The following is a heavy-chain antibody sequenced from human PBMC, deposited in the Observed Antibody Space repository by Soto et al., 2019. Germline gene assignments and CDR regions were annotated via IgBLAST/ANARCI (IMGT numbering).Heavy chain of an antibody. CDR3: ARHHGPTTSENWFDP. D-gene: IGHD5-12*01. CDR2: ISTYSGDT. J-gene: IGHJ5*02. Sequence: ASVKVSCKASGYTFFTYDISWVRQAPGQGLEWMGWISTYSGDTKYAQKFQGRVTMTTDKSTTTAYLELRSRRSDDTAVYYCARHHGPTTSENWFDPWGQGTLVTVSS. CDR1: GYTFFTYD. V-gene: IGHV1-18*01.